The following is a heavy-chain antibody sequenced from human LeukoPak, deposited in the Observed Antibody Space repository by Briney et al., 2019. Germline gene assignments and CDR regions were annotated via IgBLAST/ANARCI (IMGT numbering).Heavy chain of an antibody. CDR1: GYTLTELS. CDR3: ARDIATYYYGSGSYYNPTSYDY. CDR2: ISAYNGNT. V-gene: IGHV1-18*01. J-gene: IGHJ4*02. Sequence: ASVKVSCKVSGYTLTELSMHWVRQAPGQGLEWMGWISAYNGNTNYAQKLQGRVTMTTDTSTSTAYMELRSLRSDDTAVYYCARDIATYYYGSGSYYNPTSYDYWGQGTLVTVSS. D-gene: IGHD3-10*01.